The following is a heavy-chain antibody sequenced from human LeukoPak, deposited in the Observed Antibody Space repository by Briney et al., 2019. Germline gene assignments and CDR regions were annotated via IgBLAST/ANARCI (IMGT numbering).Heavy chain of an antibody. CDR2: IIPIFGTA. CDR1: GGTFSSYA. Sequence: SVKVSCKASGGTFSSYAISWVRQAPGQGLEWMGGIIPIFGTANYAQKFQGRVTITADESTSTAYMELSSLRSEDTAVYYCARAWGDIVVVPATMFDYWGQGTLVTVSS. V-gene: IGHV1-69*13. D-gene: IGHD2-2*01. J-gene: IGHJ4*02. CDR3: ARAWGDIVVVPATMFDY.